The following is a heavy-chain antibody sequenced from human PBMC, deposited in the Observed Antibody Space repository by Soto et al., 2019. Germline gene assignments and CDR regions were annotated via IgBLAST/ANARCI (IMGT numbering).Heavy chain of an antibody. D-gene: IGHD2-15*01. Sequence: ASVKVSCKVSGYTLTELSMHWVRQAPGKGLEWMGGFDPEDGETIYAQKFQGRVTMTEDTSTDTAYMELSSLRSEDTAVYYCETDVGVVVGIDYWGQGTLVTVSS. J-gene: IGHJ4*02. V-gene: IGHV1-24*01. CDR1: GYTLTELS. CDR3: ETDVGVVVGIDY. CDR2: FDPEDGET.